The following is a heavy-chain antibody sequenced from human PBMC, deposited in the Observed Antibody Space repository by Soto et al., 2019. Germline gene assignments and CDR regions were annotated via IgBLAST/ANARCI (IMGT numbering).Heavy chain of an antibody. CDR2: IYSDGST. CDR3: AKDEYSYGYSAY. V-gene: IGHV3-53*01. D-gene: IGHD5-18*01. CDR1: GFTVSTSF. J-gene: IGHJ4*02. Sequence: GGSLRLSCAASGFTVSTSFMSWVRQAPGKGLEWVSVIYSDGSTYYADSVKGRFTISRDNSKNTVYLQMNSLRADDTAVYYCAKDEYSYGYSAYWGQGTLVTVSS.